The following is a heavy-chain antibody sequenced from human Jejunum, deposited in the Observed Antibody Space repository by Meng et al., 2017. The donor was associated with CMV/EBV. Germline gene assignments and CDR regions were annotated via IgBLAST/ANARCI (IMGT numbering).Heavy chain of an antibody. Sequence: VSCKASWSGFAIYDLPWVRPAPGPGLEWVAIIKTSGGFTTYARKLQGRVTVTRDTSTSTVYLELSSLRPEDTALYYCARAVDVWGQGTTVTVSS. CDR3: ARAVDV. CDR2: IKTSGGFT. CDR1: WSGFAIYD. J-gene: IGHJ6*02. V-gene: IGHV1-46*04.